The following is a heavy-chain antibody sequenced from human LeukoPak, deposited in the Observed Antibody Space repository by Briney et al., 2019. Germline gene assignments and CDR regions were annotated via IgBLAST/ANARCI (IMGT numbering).Heavy chain of an antibody. CDR1: GFTVSNNY. D-gene: IGHD3-16*01. Sequence: PGGSLRLSCAASGFTVSNNYMSWVRQAPGKGLEWVSVIYSGDNTYYVESVKGRFNISRDNSKNTLFLQMNRLRAEDTAAYYCAGRRVLDASFDYWGQGTLVTVSS. CDR3: AGRRVLDASFDY. V-gene: IGHV3-66*02. J-gene: IGHJ4*02. CDR2: IYSGDNT.